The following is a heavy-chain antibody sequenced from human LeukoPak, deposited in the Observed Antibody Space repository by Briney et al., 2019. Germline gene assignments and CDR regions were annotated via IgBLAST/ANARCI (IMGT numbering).Heavy chain of an antibody. Sequence: SGPTLVXPTQTLTLTCTYSGFSLSSTGVGVSWIRQPPGKALDWLAVIFWSDDKRYSPSLRGRLTINKDTSKKQVVLTMTNMDPVDAGTYYCVHLKDNHEDDFFYMDVWGKGTTVIVSS. J-gene: IGHJ6*03. V-gene: IGHV2-5*04. CDR3: VHLKDNHEDDFFYMDV. CDR2: IFWSDDK. CDR1: GFSLSSTGVG. D-gene: IGHD5-24*01.